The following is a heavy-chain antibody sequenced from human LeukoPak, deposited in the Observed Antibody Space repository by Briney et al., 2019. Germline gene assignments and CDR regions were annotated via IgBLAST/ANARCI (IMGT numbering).Heavy chain of an antibody. CDR2: ISGSGGST. CDR3: AKVEAAHYYYYYMNV. CDR1: GFTFSSYA. Sequence: PGGSLGLSCAASGFTFSSYAMSWVRQAPGKGLEWVSAISGSGGSTYYADSVKGRFTISRDNSKNTLYLQMNSLRAEDTAVYYCAKVEAAHYYYYYMNVWGKGTTVTVSS. J-gene: IGHJ6*03. D-gene: IGHD6-6*01. V-gene: IGHV3-23*01.